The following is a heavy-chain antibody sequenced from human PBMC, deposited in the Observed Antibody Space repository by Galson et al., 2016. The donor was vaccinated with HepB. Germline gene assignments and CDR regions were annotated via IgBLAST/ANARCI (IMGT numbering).Heavy chain of an antibody. CDR2: IYHSGST. D-gene: IGHD2-8*01. CDR1: GGSISDDIW. Sequence: SETLSLTCAVSGGSISDDIWWTWVRQPPGKGLEWIGEIYHSGSTNYNPSLKSRVIMFVDTSKNQFSLRLSSVTAADTAVYYCARARSRQHCTDGVCYPFDPWGQGTLVTVSS. V-gene: IGHV4-4*02. CDR3: ARARSRQHCTDGVCYPFDP. J-gene: IGHJ5*02.